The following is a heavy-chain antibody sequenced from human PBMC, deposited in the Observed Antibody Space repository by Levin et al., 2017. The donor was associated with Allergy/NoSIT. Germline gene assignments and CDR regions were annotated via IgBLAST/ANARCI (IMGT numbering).Heavy chain of an antibody. CDR3: ARGGSIRWATSLSGDEY. CDR2: INPNSGAT. D-gene: IGHD3-16*01. V-gene: IGHV1-2*02. CDR1: GYTFTGYY. Sequence: GGSLRLSCKTSGYTFTGYYIHWVRQAPGQGLEWMGWINPNSGATNYAQKFQGRVTMTRDTSITTAYLDLTRLISDDMAVYYCARGGSIRWATSLSGDEYWGQGTLVTVSS. J-gene: IGHJ4*02.